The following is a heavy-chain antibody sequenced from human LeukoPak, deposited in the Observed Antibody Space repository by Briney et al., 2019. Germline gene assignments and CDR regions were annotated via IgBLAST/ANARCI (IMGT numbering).Heavy chain of an antibody. CDR1: GFTFSSYS. D-gene: IGHD2-15*01. CDR3: ARASLGYCSGGSCSLDY. J-gene: IGHJ4*02. Sequence: GGSLRLSCAASGFTFSSYSMNWVRQAPGKGLEWVSYISSSSSTIYYADSVKGRFTISRDNAKNSLYLQMNSLRAEDTAVYYCARASLGYCSGGSCSLDYWGQGTLVTVSS. V-gene: IGHV3-48*01. CDR2: ISSSSSTI.